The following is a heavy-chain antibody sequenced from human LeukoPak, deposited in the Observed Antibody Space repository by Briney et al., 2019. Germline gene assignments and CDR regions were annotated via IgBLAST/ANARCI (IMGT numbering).Heavy chain of an antibody. D-gene: IGHD3-10*01. CDR1: GLTFSSYA. J-gene: IGHJ3*01. CDR3: ARGGQGRYGFDF. V-gene: IGHV3-53*01. CDR2: IYSGGGT. Sequence: EGSLRLSCVASGLTFSSYAMSWVRQAPGKGLEWVSVIYSGGGTYYADSVKGRFTISRDNSKNTLYLQMNSLRAEDTAMYYCARGGQGRYGFDFWGQGTMVTVSS.